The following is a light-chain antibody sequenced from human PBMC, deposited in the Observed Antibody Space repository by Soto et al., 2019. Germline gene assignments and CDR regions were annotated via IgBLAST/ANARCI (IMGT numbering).Light chain of an antibody. J-gene: IGKJ4*01. Sequence: DIQMTQSPSTLSASVGDRVTITCRASQSIDTWLAWFQQKAGKAPNLLIYKASNLESGVPSRFSGSGSGTEFTLTISTLQPDDFATYYCQQYKSSPLTFGGGTKVEIK. CDR2: KAS. CDR1: QSIDTW. V-gene: IGKV1-5*03. CDR3: QQYKSSPLT.